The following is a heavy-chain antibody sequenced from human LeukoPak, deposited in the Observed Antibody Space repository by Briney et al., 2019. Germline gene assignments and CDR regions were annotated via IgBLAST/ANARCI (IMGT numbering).Heavy chain of an antibody. Sequence: SETLSLTCAVSGYSLSSGYYWGWIRQPPGKGLEWIGSIYHSGSTYYNPSLKSRVTISVDTSKNQFSLKLSSVTAADTAVYYCARCAYSSSNWFDPWGQGTLVTVSS. J-gene: IGHJ5*02. CDR1: GYSLSSGYY. V-gene: IGHV4-38-2*01. D-gene: IGHD6-13*01. CDR2: IYHSGST. CDR3: ARCAYSSSNWFDP.